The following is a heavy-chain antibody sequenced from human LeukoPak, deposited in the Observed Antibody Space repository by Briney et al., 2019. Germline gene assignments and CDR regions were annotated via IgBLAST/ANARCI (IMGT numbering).Heavy chain of an antibody. CDR1: GFTFRTYW. CDR2: IYSGGST. J-gene: IGHJ4*02. CDR3: ARAYCSGGSCYFDY. V-gene: IGHV3-53*01. Sequence: GGSLRLSCAASGFTFRTYWMSWVRQAPGKGLEWVSVIYSGGSTYYADSVKGRFTISRDNSKNTLYLQMNSLRAEDTAVYYCARAYCSGGSCYFDYWGQGTLVTVSS. D-gene: IGHD2-15*01.